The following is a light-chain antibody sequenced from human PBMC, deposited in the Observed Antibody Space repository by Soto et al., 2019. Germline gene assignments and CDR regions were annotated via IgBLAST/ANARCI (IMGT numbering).Light chain of an antibody. CDR1: QPIGTS. V-gene: IGKV1-39*01. CDR3: QERYTTLWT. Sequence: DIQMTQSPSTLSASVGDSVTVTCRASQPIGTSLHWYQQKPGKPPKVLISAATKLQSGVSSRFSGSGSRTHFALSISKLPPEEFATDYCQERYTTLWTFGQGTKVE. CDR2: AAT. J-gene: IGKJ1*01.